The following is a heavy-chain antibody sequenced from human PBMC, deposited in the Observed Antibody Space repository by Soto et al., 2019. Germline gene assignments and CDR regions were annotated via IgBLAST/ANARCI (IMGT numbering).Heavy chain of an antibody. CDR3: ARGGSLTESSSWYYYYYYMDV. CDR1: GFTFSSYS. J-gene: IGHJ6*03. Sequence: GGSLRLSCAASGFTFSSYSMNWVRQAPGKGLEWVADICYDGSNKYYADSVKGRFTISRDNSKNTLYLQMNSLRAEDTAVYYCARGGSLTESSSWYYYYYYMDVWGKGTTVTVSS. D-gene: IGHD6-13*01. V-gene: IGHV3-33*08. CDR2: ICYDGSNK.